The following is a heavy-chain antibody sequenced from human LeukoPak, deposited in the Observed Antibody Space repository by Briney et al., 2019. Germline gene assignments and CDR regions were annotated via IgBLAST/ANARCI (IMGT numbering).Heavy chain of an antibody. CDR3: ARLSTAVAGGDY. CDR1: GLAFTNSW. Sequence: GGSLRLSCAASGLAFTNSWMSWVRQTPGEGLEWVANIKQDGSEKYYVDSVKGRCTISRDNAKNSLYLQMNSLTAEDTALYYCARLSTAVAGGDYWGQGALVTVSS. J-gene: IGHJ4*02. D-gene: IGHD6-19*01. V-gene: IGHV3-7*01. CDR2: IKQDGSEK.